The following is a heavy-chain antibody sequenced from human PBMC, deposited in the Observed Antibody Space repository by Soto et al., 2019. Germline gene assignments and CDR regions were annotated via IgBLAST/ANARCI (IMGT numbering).Heavy chain of an antibody. V-gene: IGHV1-46*01. D-gene: IGHD1-1*01. J-gene: IGHJ6*02. Sequence: ASVKVSCKASGYTFSSYYIHWVRQAPGQGLEWMGIINPSGGSTSYAQKFQGRVTMTRDTSTSTVYMELSSLRSEDTAVYYCARAMGTISRMDVWGQGTTVTVSS. CDR1: GYTFSSYY. CDR3: ARAMGTISRMDV. CDR2: INPSGGST.